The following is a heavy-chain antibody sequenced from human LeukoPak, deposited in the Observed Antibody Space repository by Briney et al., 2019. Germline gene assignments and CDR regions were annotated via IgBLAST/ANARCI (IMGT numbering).Heavy chain of an antibody. CDR2: ISSDGSDK. Sequence: PGGSLRLSCAASGFTFCTYGMHWVRQAPGKGLEWVAVISSDGSDKYYTDSVKGRFTISRDNSKNTLYLQMSSLRADDTALYYCAKERLGATTPNPDYWGQGTLVTVSS. V-gene: IGHV3-30*18. J-gene: IGHJ4*02. CDR3: AKERLGATTPNPDY. CDR1: GFTFCTYG. D-gene: IGHD1-26*01.